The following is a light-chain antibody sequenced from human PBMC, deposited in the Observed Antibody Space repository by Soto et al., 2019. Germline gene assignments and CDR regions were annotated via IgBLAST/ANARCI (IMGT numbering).Light chain of an antibody. J-gene: IGKJ1*01. Sequence: EIVITQSAATLSVSPGEGATLSCRASRRVSSKLALYHQTPGQAPRLLIYGASARATGIPARFSGSGSGTEFTLIISSLQAEDSAVYYCQEYNSWRWTCGNGTKV. CDR1: RRVSSK. CDR2: GAS. V-gene: IGKV3-15*01. CDR3: QEYNSWRWT.